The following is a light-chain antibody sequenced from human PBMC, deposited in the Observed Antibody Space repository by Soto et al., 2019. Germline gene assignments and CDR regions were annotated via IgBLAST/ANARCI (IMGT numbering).Light chain of an antibody. Sequence: DIVMTQSPDSLAVSLGERATINCKSSQSVLYSSNNKNYLAWYQQKPGQPPKLLIYWASTRKSGVPDRFSGSGSGTDFPLNISSRHDENVAVYSCQQYYTTPAFGGGTRVEIK. CDR1: QSVLYSSNNKNY. CDR3: QQYYTTPA. J-gene: IGKJ4*01. V-gene: IGKV4-1*01. CDR2: WAS.